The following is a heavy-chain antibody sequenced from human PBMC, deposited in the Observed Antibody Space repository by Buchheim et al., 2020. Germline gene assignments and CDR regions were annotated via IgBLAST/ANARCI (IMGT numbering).Heavy chain of an antibody. CDR3: ARGPVVTRYYYYGMDV. D-gene: IGHD4-23*01. Sequence: QLQLQESGSGLVKPSQTLSLTCAVSGGSISSGGYSWSWIRQPPGKGLEWIGYIYHSWSPFYTPSLKSRVTISVDRSKNQFSLKLSSVTAADTAVYYCARGPVVTRYYYYGMDVWGQGTT. V-gene: IGHV4-30-2*01. CDR1: GGSISSGGYS. CDR2: IYHSWSP. J-gene: IGHJ6*02.